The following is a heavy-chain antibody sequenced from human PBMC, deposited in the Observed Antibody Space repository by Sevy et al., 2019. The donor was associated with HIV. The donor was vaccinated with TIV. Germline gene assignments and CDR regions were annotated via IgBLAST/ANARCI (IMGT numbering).Heavy chain of an antibody. Sequence: GGSLRLSCAAAGFTFSRYGMHWARQAPGKGLEWVAVISNDGSDKEYADSVKGRFTVARDNSKDTVYLQMNSLRPEDTAVYYFANSGGRYEGSSWLYYYYLMDVWGQGTTVTVSS. J-gene: IGHJ6*02. CDR2: ISNDGSDK. D-gene: IGHD6-13*01. CDR1: GFTFSRYG. CDR3: ANSGGRYEGSSWLYYYYLMDV. V-gene: IGHV3-30*18.